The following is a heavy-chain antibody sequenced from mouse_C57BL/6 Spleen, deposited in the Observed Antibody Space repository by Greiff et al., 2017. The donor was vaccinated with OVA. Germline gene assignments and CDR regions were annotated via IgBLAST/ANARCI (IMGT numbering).Heavy chain of an antibody. CDR3: ARHGFPYAMDY. J-gene: IGHJ4*01. CDR1: GFTFSSYT. V-gene: IGHV5-9*01. CDR2: ISGGGGNT. Sequence: EVKLMESGGGLVKPGGSLKLSCAASGFTFSSYTMSWVRQTPEKRLEWVATISGGGGNTYYPDSVKGRFTISRDNAKNTLYLQMSSLRSEDTALYYCARHGFPYAMDYWGQGTSVTVSS.